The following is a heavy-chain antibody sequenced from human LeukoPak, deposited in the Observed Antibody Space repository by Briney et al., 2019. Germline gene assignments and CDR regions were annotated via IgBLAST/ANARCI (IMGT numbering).Heavy chain of an antibody. CDR2: INAGNGNT. D-gene: IGHD5-18*01. CDR3: AGDSPRYGGIDY. Sequence: GASVKVSCKASGYTFTSYAMHWVRQAPGQRLEWMGWINAGNGNTKYSQEFQGRVTITRDTSASTAYMELSSLRSEDMAVYYCAGDSPRYGGIDYWGQGTLVTVSS. V-gene: IGHV1-3*03. J-gene: IGHJ4*02. CDR1: GYTFTSYA.